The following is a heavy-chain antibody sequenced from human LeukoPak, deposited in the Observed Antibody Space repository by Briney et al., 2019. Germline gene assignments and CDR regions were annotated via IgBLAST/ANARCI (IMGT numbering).Heavy chain of an antibody. J-gene: IGHJ6*03. D-gene: IGHD4-17*01. CDR3: AKNNYGDYGVYYYYYMDV. CDR1: GSSISSYY. CDR2: IYTSGST. Sequence: SETLSLTCTVSGSSISSYYWSWIRQPAGKGLEWIERIYTSGSTNYNPSLKSRVTISVDTSKNQFSLKLNSVTAADMAVYYCAKNNYGDYGVYYYYYMDVWGKGTTVTVSS. V-gene: IGHV4-4*07.